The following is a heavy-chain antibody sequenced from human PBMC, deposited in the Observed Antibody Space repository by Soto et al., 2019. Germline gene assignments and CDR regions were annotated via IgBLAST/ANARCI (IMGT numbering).Heavy chain of an antibody. CDR3: AIPAGATVTTSFDY. J-gene: IGHJ4*02. Sequence: PGESLKISCKGSGYSFTTYWIGWVRQMPGKGPEWMGIIYPHDSETRYSPSFEGQVTISADKSISTAYLQWTSLKASDTAMYYCAIPAGATVTTSFDYWGQGTLVTVSS. CDR2: IYPHDSET. D-gene: IGHD4-17*01. CDR1: GYSFTTYW. V-gene: IGHV5-51*01.